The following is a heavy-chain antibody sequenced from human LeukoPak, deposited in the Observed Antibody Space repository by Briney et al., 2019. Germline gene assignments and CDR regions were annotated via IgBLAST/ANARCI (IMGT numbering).Heavy chain of an antibody. V-gene: IGHV4-34*01. J-gene: IGHJ4*02. Sequence: SETLSLTCAVYGGSFSGYYWSWIRQPPGKGLEGIGEINHSGSTNYNPSLKSRVTISVDTSKNQFSLKLSSVTAADTAVYYCARGGGVDTAMDYWGQGTLVTVSS. CDR2: INHSGST. CDR3: ARGGGVDTAMDY. CDR1: GGSFSGYY. D-gene: IGHD5-18*01.